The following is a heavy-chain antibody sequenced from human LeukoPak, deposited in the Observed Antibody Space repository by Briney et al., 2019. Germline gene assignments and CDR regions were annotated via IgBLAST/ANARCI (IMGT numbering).Heavy chain of an antibody. D-gene: IGHD5-24*01. CDR2: ISWNSGSI. CDR3: ARGEQEMATMSIDY. CDR1: VFTFDDYS. V-gene: IGHV3-9*01. J-gene: IGHJ4*02. Sequence: GRSLRLSCAASVFTFDDYSMHWVRQAPGKGLEWVSGISWNSGSIGYADSVKGRFTISRDNAKNSLYLQMNSLRAEDTAVYYCARGEQEMATMSIDYWGQGTLVTVSS.